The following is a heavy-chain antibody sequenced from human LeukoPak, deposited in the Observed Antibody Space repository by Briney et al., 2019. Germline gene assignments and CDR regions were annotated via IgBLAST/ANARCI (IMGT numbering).Heavy chain of an antibody. J-gene: IGHJ6*02. Sequence: SETLSLTCAVSGGSISSGGYSWSWIRQPPGKGLEWIGYIYHSGSTYYNPSLKSRVTISVDTSKNQFSLKLSSVTAADTAVYYCARGRAISYYYGMDVWGQGTTVTVSS. CDR1: GGSISSGGYS. CDR2: IYHSGST. V-gene: IGHV4-30-2*01. CDR3: ARGRAISYYYGMDV.